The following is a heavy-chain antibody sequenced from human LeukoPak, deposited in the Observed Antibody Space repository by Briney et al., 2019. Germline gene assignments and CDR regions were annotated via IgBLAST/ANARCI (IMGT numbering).Heavy chain of an antibody. Sequence: GGSLRLSCATSGFTFSHYAMHWVRQAPGKGLEWVAVIWNDGSDKYYGDSVKGRFTIPRDNSKKTVYLQMSSLRVEDTAVYYRAKDAERGFDFSNSLQSWGQGTLVTVSS. CDR2: IWNDGSDK. CDR1: GFTFSHYA. J-gene: IGHJ4*02. CDR3: AKDAERGFDFSNSLQS. D-gene: IGHD4-11*01. V-gene: IGHV3-33*06.